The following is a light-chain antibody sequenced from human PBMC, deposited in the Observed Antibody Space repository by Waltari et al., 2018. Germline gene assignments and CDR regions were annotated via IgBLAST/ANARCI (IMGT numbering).Light chain of an antibody. CDR1: SSDGGGYNY. V-gene: IGLV2-14*01. CDR3: SSYTSSSTLDV. CDR2: DVS. J-gene: IGLJ1*01. Sequence: QSALTQPASVSGSPGQSITIPCTGTSSDGGGYNYVSWYQQHPGKAPKLMIYDVSKRPSGVSNRFSGSKSGNTASLTISGLQAEDEADYYCSSYTSSSTLDVFGTGTKVTVL.